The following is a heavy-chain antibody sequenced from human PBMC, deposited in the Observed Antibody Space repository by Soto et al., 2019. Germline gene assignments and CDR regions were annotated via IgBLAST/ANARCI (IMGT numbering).Heavy chain of an antibody. CDR2: IHSSGSI. D-gene: IGHD3-22*01. CDR1: GGFISSDDYY. Sequence: SETLSLTCTVSGGFISSDDYYWSWIRQAPGRGLEWIGYIHSSGSIYYNPSLKSRATMSIDTAGNQFSLKVSSVTVADTAVYYCARDLDGLHDDTSGPFPRPGWGQGTLVTVSS. J-gene: IGHJ1*01. CDR3: ARDLDGLHDDTSGPFPRPG. V-gene: IGHV4-30-4*01.